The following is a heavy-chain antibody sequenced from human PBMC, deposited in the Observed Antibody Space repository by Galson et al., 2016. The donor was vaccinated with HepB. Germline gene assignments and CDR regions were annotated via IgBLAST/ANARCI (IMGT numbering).Heavy chain of an antibody. J-gene: IGHJ4*02. CDR3: ARDRSYYYDRGSYFGVPGIDS. CDR1: GYPFTNFG. CDR2: ISAFNDNT. V-gene: IGHV1-18*01. Sequence: SVKVSCKASGYPFTNFGINWVRQAPGQGLEWMGWISAFNDNTNYAQKVQGRVTMTTDTSTRTAYMELRSLRSDDAAVYYCARDRSYYYDRGSYFGVPGIDSWGQGTLVTVSS. D-gene: IGHD3-22*01.